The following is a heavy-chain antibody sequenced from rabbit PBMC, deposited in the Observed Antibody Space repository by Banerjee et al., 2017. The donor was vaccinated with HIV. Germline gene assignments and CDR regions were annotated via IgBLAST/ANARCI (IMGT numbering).Heavy chain of an antibody. Sequence: QSLEESGGDLVKPGASLTLTCTASGFSFSSSYDMCWVRQAPGKGLEWIACIYTGSSGRTYYASWAKGRFTISRENTQNTVSLQMNSLTAADTATYFCVSYDDYGDRNLWGQGTLVTVS. D-gene: IGHD2-1*01. CDR2: IYTGSSGRT. V-gene: IGHV1S40*01. J-gene: IGHJ4*01. CDR1: GFSFSSSYD. CDR3: VSYDDYGDRNL.